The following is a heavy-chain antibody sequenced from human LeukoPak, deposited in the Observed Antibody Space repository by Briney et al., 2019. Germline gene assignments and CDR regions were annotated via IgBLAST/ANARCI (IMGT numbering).Heavy chain of an antibody. J-gene: IGHJ6*03. D-gene: IGHD4-17*01. CDR3: ATAYGDYAGRYYYYYYMDV. CDR1: GYTLTELS. CDR2: FDPEDGET. V-gene: IGHV1-24*01. Sequence: ASVKVSCKVSGYTLTELSMHWVRQAPGKGLEWMGGFDPEDGETIYAQKFQGRVTMTEDTSTDTAYIELSSLRSEDTAVYYCATAYGDYAGRYYYYYYMDVWGKGTTVTVSS.